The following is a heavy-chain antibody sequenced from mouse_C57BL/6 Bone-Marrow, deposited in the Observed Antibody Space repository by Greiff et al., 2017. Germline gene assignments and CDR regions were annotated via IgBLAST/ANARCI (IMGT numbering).Heavy chain of an antibody. CDR2: ISSGSSTI. V-gene: IGHV5-17*01. CDR3: AMGSTWYFDV. D-gene: IGHD1-1*01. J-gene: IGHJ1*03. CDR1: GFTFSDYG. Sequence: EVKLMESGGGLVKPGGSLTLSCAASGFTFSDYGMHWVRQAPEKGLEWVAYISSGSSTIYYADTVKGRFTISRDNAKNTLFLQMTSLRSEDTAMYYCAMGSTWYFDVWGTGTTVTVSS.